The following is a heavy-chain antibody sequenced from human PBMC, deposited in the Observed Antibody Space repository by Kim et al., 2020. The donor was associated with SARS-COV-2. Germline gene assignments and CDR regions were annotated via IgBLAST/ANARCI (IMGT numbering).Heavy chain of an antibody. J-gene: IGHJ3*02. Sequence: SGPTLVNPTQTLTLTCTFSGFSLSTSGMCVSWIRQPPGKALEWLALIDWDDDKYYSTSLKTRLTISKDTSKNQVVLTMTNMDPVDTATYYCARIRRSGGWEVAFDIWGQGTMVTVSS. CDR2: IDWDDDK. CDR3: ARIRRSGGWEVAFDI. V-gene: IGHV2-70*01. CDR1: GFSLSTSGMC. D-gene: IGHD6-19*01.